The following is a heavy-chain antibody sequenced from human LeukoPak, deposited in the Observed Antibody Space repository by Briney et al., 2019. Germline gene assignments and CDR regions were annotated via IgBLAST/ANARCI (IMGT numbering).Heavy chain of an antibody. V-gene: IGHV3-20*04. CDR2: INWNGGST. Sequence: GGSLRLSCAASGFTFDDYGMSWVRQAPGKGLEWVSGINWNGGSTGYADSVKGRFTISRDNAKNSLYLQMNSLRAEDTALYYCARYSSSSIFGYMDVWGKGTTVTVSS. D-gene: IGHD6-13*01. CDR1: GFTFDDYG. CDR3: ARYSSSSIFGYMDV. J-gene: IGHJ6*03.